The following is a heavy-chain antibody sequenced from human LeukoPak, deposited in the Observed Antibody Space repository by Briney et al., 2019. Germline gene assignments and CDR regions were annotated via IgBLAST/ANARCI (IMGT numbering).Heavy chain of an antibody. CDR3: VRDQRGGSSGYYDS. CDR2: ITGSGGST. J-gene: IGHJ4*02. D-gene: IGHD3-22*01. Sequence: PRGSLRLSCSASGFTFSTYFMHWVRQAPGKGLECVSAITGSGGSTYYADSVKGRFTISRDNSKNTLYLQMSSLRAEDTAVYYCVRDQRGGSSGYYDSWGQGTLVTVSS. V-gene: IGHV3-64D*06. CDR1: GFTFSTYF.